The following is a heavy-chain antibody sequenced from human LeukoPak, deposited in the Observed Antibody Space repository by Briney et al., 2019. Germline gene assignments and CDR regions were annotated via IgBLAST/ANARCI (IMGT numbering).Heavy chain of an antibody. Sequence: PGGSLRLSCAASGFTVSNNYMSLVRQAPGKGLEWVSVIYSGGSTYYADSVKGRFTISRDNSKNTLYLQMNSLRAEDTAVYYCARAIRTTTGPLFDYWGQGTLVTVSS. D-gene: IGHD1-1*01. J-gene: IGHJ4*02. CDR3: ARAIRTTTGPLFDY. CDR2: IYSGGST. V-gene: IGHV3-53*01. CDR1: GFTVSNNY.